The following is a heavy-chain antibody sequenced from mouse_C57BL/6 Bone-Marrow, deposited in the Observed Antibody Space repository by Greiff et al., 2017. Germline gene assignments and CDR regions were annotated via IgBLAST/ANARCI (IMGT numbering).Heavy chain of an antibody. CDR1: GYTFTSYW. J-gene: IGHJ2*01. CDR3: ARDSKGY. V-gene: IGHV1-59*01. D-gene: IGHD2-5*01. Sequence: VQLQQPGAELVRPGTSVKLSCKASGYTFTSYWMHWVKQRPGQGLEWIGVIDPSDSYTNYNQKFKGKATLTVDTSSSTAYMQLSSLTSEDSAVYYCARDSKGYWGQGTTLTVSS. CDR2: IDPSDSYT.